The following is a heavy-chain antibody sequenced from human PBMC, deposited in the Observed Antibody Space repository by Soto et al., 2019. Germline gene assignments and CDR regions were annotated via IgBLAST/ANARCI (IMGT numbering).Heavy chain of an antibody. J-gene: IGHJ4*02. CDR2: ITGSSSYI. CDR3: ARDVYYCDSSAYGAY. D-gene: IGHD3-22*01. Sequence: EVQLVESGGGLVKPGGSLRLSCAASGFTFSSYSMNWVRQAPGKGLEWVSSITGSSSYIYYADSVKGRFTISRDNAKNALYLQMNSLRAEDTAVYYCARDVYYCDSSAYGAYWGQGTLVTVSS. V-gene: IGHV3-21*02. CDR1: GFTFSSYS.